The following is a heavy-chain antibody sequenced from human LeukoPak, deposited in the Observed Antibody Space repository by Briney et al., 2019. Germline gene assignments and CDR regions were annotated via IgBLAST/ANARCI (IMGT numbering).Heavy chain of an antibody. CDR2: IYHSGST. Sequence: SETLSLTCAVSGYSISSGYYWGWIRQPPGKGLEWIGSIYHSGSTYYNPSLKSRVTISVDTSKNQFSLKLSSVTAADTAVYYCARALYSGYDFDYWGQGTLVTVSS. D-gene: IGHD3-22*01. J-gene: IGHJ4*02. CDR1: GYSISSGYY. V-gene: IGHV4-38-2*01. CDR3: ARALYSGYDFDY.